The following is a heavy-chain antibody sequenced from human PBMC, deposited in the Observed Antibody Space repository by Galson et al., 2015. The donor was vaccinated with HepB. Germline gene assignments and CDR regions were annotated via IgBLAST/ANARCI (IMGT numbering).Heavy chain of an antibody. CDR1: GYTFNNYY. CDR2: INPSGGNT. Sequence: SVKVSCKASGYTFNNYYIHWVRQAPGQGLEWMGMINPSGGNTSYTQKLQGRVTMTRDTSTSTVYMELSSLRSEDTAVYYCARNMNSGLDSWGQGTLVTVSS. J-gene: IGHJ4*02. V-gene: IGHV1-46*02. CDR3: ARNMNSGLDS. D-gene: IGHD5-12*01.